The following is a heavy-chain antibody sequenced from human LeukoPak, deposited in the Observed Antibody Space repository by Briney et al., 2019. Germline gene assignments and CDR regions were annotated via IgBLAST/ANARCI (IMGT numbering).Heavy chain of an antibody. D-gene: IGHD2-2*01. Sequence: SETLSLTCTVSGGSISSSSYYWGWIRQPPGKGLEWIGSIYYSGSTYYNPSLKSRVTISVDTSKNQFSLKLSSVTAADTAVYYCARCTPRPDYWGQGTLVTVSS. J-gene: IGHJ4*02. V-gene: IGHV4-39*01. CDR3: ARCTPRPDY. CDR1: GGSISSSSYY. CDR2: IYYSGST.